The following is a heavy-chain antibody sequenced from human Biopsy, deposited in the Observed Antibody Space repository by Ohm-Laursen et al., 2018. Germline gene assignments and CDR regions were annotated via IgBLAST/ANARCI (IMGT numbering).Heavy chain of an antibody. CDR1: GGSVSDSFHF. V-gene: IGHV4-61*01. Sequence: SETLSLTCTVSGGSVSDSFHFWSWIRQPPGKGLEWIGDVYYSGTTNYNPSLKSRLTISVDTSKNQFSLNLNSVTAADTAVYFCARDVKRYCSGTSCYSGYFGMDVWGQGTTATVS. D-gene: IGHD2-2*01. CDR3: ARDVKRYCSGTSCYSGYFGMDV. CDR2: VYYSGTT. J-gene: IGHJ6*02.